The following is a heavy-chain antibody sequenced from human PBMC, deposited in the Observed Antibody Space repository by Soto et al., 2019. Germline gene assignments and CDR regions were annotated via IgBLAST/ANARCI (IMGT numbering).Heavy chain of an antibody. CDR3: ARGRYCLTGRCFPNWFDS. V-gene: IGHV4-30-4*01. CDR1: GDSISNLDYF. D-gene: IGHD7-27*01. J-gene: IGHJ5*01. CDR2: IYKSATT. Sequence: SETLSVTCSVSGDSISNLDYFWAWIRQPPGQALEYIGYIYKSATTYYNPSFESRVATSVDTSKSQFSLNVTSVTAADTAVYFCARGRYCLTGRCFPNWFDSWGQGALVTVSS.